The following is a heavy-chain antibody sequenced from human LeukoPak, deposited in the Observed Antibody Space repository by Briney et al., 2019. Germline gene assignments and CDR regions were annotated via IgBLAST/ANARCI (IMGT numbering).Heavy chain of an antibody. Sequence: SSETLSLTCTVSGGSISSNSYYWGWIRQPPGKGLEWIGSIYYSGSTYYNPSLKSRVAISVDTSKNQFSLKLSSVTAADTAGYYWASSENSGDNPGYFAYWGQGPRVTVPS. CDR3: ASSENSGDNPGYFAY. CDR2: IYYSGST. J-gene: IGHJ4*02. D-gene: IGHD4-23*01. V-gene: IGHV4-39*01. CDR1: GGSISSNSYY.